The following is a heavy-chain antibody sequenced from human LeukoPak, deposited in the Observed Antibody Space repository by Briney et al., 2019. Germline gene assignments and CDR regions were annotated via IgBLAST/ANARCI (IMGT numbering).Heavy chain of an antibody. Sequence: GGSLRLSCAASGFTFSGYSMNWVRQAPGKGLEWISYISSSSSTIYYADSVKGRFTISRDNAKNSLYLQMNSLRAEDTAVYFCARWGSAWDYWGQGTLVTVSS. V-gene: IGHV3-48*01. D-gene: IGHD3-16*01. CDR3: ARWGSAWDY. J-gene: IGHJ4*02. CDR1: GFTFSGYS. CDR2: ISSSSSTI.